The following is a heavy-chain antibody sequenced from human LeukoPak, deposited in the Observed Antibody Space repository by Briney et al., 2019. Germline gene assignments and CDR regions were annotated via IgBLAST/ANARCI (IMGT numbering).Heavy chain of an antibody. CDR3: ASYGDDGDY. D-gene: IGHD4-17*01. Sequence: PGRSLRLSCAASGFTFDDYAMHWVRQAPGKGLEWVSGINWNGGSTGYADSVKGRFTISRDNAKNSLYLQMNSLRAEDTALYHCASYGDDGDYWGQGTLVTVSS. CDR1: GFTFDDYA. J-gene: IGHJ4*02. V-gene: IGHV3-20*01. CDR2: INWNGGST.